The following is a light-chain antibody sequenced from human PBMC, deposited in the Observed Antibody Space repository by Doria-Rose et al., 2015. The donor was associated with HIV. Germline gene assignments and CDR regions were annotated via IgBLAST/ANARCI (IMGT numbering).Light chain of an antibody. Sequence: EIVLTQSPGTLSLSPGERATLSCRASQSFSSTYLAWYQQKPGQAPSLLIYDGSTSATGIPDRFSASGSGTDFTLTINRLEPEDCALYYCHQYGTSWTFGQGTKVEI. V-gene: IGKV3-20*01. CDR3: HQYGTSWT. J-gene: IGKJ1*01. CDR1: QSFSSTY. CDR2: DGS.